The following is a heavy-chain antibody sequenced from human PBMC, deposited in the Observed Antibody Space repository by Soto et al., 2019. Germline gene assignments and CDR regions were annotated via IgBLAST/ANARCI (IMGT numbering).Heavy chain of an antibody. CDR3: ARGLSSPSAAGV. Sequence: QLQLQESGPGLVKPSETLPLTCAVSGGSVSSGGNYWGWIRQSPGKGLEWIGSVHDTGTTHYNPSLTSRVTISVDTSKNQFSLYVNSVTAADTAVYYCARGLSSPSAAGVWGQGTLVTVSS. CDR1: GGSVSSGGNY. V-gene: IGHV4-39*01. D-gene: IGHD6-6*01. J-gene: IGHJ4*02. CDR2: VHDTGTT.